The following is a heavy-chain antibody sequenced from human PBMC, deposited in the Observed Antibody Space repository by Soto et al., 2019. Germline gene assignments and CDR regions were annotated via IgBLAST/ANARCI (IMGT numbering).Heavy chain of an antibody. CDR2: ISSSSSYI. J-gene: IGHJ4*02. D-gene: IGHD2-21*01. CDR1: GFTFSSYS. Sequence: EVQLVESGGGLVKPGGSLRLSCAASGFTFSSYSMNWVRQAPGKGLEWVSSISSSSSYIYYADSVKGRFTISRDNPKNSLYLAKNSPGAEDTAVCYCAEECGGDFSNSHGGQGTLVTVSS. V-gene: IGHV3-21*01. CDR3: AEECGGDFSNSH.